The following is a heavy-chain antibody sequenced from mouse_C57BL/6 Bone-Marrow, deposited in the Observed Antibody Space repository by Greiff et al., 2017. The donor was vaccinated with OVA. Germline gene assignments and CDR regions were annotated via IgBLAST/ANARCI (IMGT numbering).Heavy chain of an antibody. CDR2: IDPSDSYT. CDR3: AYYYGSSRAWFAY. J-gene: IGHJ3*01. CDR1: GYTFTSYW. D-gene: IGHD1-1*01. Sequence: QVQLKQPGAELVKPGASVKLSCKASGYTFTSYWMQWVKQRPGQGLEWIGEIDPSDSYTNYNQKFKGKATLTVDTSSSTAYMQLSSLTSEDSAVYYCAYYYGSSRAWFAYWGQGTLVTVSA. V-gene: IGHV1-50*01.